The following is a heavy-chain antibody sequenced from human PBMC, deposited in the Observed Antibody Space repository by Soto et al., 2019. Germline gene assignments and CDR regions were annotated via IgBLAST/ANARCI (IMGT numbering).Heavy chain of an antibody. V-gene: IGHV3-33*01. CDR1: GFTFSSYG. CDR3: ARDRIAVAGSCGIDY. D-gene: IGHD6-19*01. J-gene: IGHJ4*02. Sequence: GGSLRLSCAASGFTFSSYGMHWVRQAPGKGLEWVAVIWYDGSNKYYADSVKGRFTISRDNSKNTLYLQMNSLRAEDTAVYYCARDRIAVAGSCGIDYWGQGTLVTVSS. CDR2: IWYDGSNK.